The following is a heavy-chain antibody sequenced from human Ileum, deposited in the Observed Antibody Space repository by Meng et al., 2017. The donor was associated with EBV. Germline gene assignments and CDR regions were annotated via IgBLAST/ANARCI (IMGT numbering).Heavy chain of an antibody. CDR3: AARVGGSYSGFDL. CDR2: IFHVGTG. CDR1: GDSISSHRW. V-gene: IGHV4-4*02. D-gene: IGHD1-26*01. J-gene: IGHJ4*02. Sequence: LQEAGPGLVKPSGTLSLTGAVSGDSISSHRWWGWVRQPPTKGPEWIGEIFHVGTGNYNPSLKSRVTISMDTSKNQISLGLTSVTAADTAVYYCAARVGGSYSGFDLWGQGTLVTVSS.